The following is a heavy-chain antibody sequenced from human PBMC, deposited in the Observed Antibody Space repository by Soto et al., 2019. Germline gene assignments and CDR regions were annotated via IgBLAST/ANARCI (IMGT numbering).Heavy chain of an antibody. CDR2: ISGSGGST. J-gene: IGHJ4*02. D-gene: IGHD3-22*01. Sequence: GGSLRLSCAASGFTFSSYAMSLVRQAPGKGLEWVSAISGSGGSTYYADSVKGRFTISRDNSKNTLYLQMNSLRAEGTAVYYCAKDRAEYYYDSSGPQDYWGQGTLVTVSS. CDR3: AKDRAEYYYDSSGPQDY. V-gene: IGHV3-23*01. CDR1: GFTFSSYA.